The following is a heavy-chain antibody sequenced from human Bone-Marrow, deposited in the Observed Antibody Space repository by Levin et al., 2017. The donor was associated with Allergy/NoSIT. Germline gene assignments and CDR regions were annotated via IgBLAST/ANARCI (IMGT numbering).Heavy chain of an antibody. CDR3: ARDPDYNDYLSPSFFDY. V-gene: IGHV3-48*01. Sequence: PGGSLRLSCAASGFTFSRYCMNWVRQAPGKGLEWVSYISTTSNIIYYADSVKGRFTISRDNGQNSLHLQMNSLSAEDTAVYYCARDPDYNDYLSPSFFDYWGQGTLVTVSS. D-gene: IGHD4-11*01. J-gene: IGHJ4*02. CDR1: GFTFSRYC. CDR2: ISTTSNII.